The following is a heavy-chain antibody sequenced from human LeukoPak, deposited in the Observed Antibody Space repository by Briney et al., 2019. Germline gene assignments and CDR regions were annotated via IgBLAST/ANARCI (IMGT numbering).Heavy chain of an antibody. CDR2: INHSGST. V-gene: IGHV4-34*01. CDR1: GGSFSGYY. J-gene: IGHJ4*02. D-gene: IGHD3-10*01. Sequence: SETLSLTCAGYGGSFSGYYWSWIRQPPGKGLEWIGVINHSGSTNYNPSLKSRVTISVDTSKNQFSLKLSSVTAADTAVYYCARRSPLYGSGSYYLGYWGQGTLVTVSS. CDR3: ARRSPLYGSGSYYLGY.